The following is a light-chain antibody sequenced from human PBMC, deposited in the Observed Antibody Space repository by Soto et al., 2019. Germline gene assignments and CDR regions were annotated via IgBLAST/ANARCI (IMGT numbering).Light chain of an antibody. CDR1: QSINNY. CDR3: QQRFNWQVT. V-gene: IGKV3-11*01. CDR2: DAS. Sequence: EIVLTQSPVTLSLSPGERATLSCRASQSINNYLAWYQQKPGQAPRLPIYDASNRATGIPARFSGSGSGTDFTLTISSLEPEDFAVYYCQQRFNWQVTFGQGTRLEI. J-gene: IGKJ5*01.